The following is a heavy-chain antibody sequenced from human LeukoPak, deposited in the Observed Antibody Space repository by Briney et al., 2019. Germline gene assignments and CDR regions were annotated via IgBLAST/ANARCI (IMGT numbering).Heavy chain of an antibody. CDR3: ARNDFWSGYQGSYMDV. J-gene: IGHJ6*03. V-gene: IGHV1-2*02. CDR1: GYTFTGYY. Sequence: ASVKVSCKASGYTFTGYYMHWVRQAPGQGLEWMGWINPNSADTKYAQKFQGRVTMTRDTSISTTYMELSRLRSDDTAVYYCARNDFWSGYQGSYMDVWGKGTTVTVSS. D-gene: IGHD3-3*01. CDR2: INPNSADT.